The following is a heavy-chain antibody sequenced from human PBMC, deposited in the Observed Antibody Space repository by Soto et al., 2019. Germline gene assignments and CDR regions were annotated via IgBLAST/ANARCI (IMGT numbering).Heavy chain of an antibody. CDR1: GGSISRYY. CDR3: ARHFYGGDQKNFVY. CDR2: IHYSGRT. D-gene: IGHD2-21*02. J-gene: IGHJ4*01. Sequence: QVQLQESGPGLVKPSETLSLICTVSGGSISRYYWSWIRQPPGKGLEWIGYIHYSGRTNYNPSLTSRPTVSLDTSNNQFALKLSSVTAADTAVYYCARHFYGGDQKNFVYWRQATLVTVSS. V-gene: IGHV4-59*08.